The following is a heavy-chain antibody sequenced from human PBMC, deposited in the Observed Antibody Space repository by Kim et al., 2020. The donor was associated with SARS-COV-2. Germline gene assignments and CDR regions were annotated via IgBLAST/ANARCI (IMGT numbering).Heavy chain of an antibody. D-gene: IGHD6-13*01. CDR3: ARLRGGITSNIAAAGWGAIWFDP. V-gene: IGHV4-39*01. CDR1: GGSISSSSYY. J-gene: IGHJ5*02. Sequence: SETLSLTCTVSGGSISSSSYYWGWIRQPPGKGLEWIGSIYYSGSTYYNPSLKSRVTISVDTSKNQFSLKLSSVTAADTAVYYCARLRGGITSNIAAAGWGAIWFDPWGQGTLVTVSS. CDR2: IYYSGST.